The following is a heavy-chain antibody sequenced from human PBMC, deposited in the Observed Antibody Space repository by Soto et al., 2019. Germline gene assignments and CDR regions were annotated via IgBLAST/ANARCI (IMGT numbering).Heavy chain of an antibody. Sequence: GASVKVSCKASGYTFTSYAMDWGRQAPGQRLEWMGWINAGYGNTKYSQKFQGRVTITTDASASTAYMALSSLRSEDTAVYYCAREEGEQQPLDVWGQGTTVTGLL. D-gene: IGHD6-13*01. J-gene: IGHJ6*02. CDR3: AREEGEQQPLDV. CDR1: GYTFTSYA. CDR2: INAGYGNT. V-gene: IGHV1-3*01.